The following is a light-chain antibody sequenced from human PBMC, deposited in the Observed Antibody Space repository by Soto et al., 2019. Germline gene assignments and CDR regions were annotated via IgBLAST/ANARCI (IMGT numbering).Light chain of an antibody. CDR3: QQRSDWPWT. Sequence: EIVLTQSPATLSLSPGERVTLSCRASQSVSGYLAWYQQKPGQAPRLLIYDTSSRATGIPARFSGSGSGTDYTLTISSLDPEDFAVYYCQQRSDWPWTFGQGTKVEI. J-gene: IGKJ1*01. CDR2: DTS. V-gene: IGKV3-11*01. CDR1: QSVSGY.